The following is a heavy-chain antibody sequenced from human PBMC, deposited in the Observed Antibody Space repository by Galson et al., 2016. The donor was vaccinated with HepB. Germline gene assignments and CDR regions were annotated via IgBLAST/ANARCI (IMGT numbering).Heavy chain of an antibody. D-gene: IGHD2-21*01. CDR3: AKSRGGGARVPFDY. CDR1: GGSISSYY. J-gene: IGHJ4*02. Sequence: LSLTCTVSGGSISSYYWSWIRQPPGKGLEWIGYIYYSGSTNYNPSLKSRATISVDTSKNQFSLKLSSVTAADTAVYYCAKSRGGGARVPFDYWGQGTLVTVSS. CDR2: IYYSGST. V-gene: IGHV4-59*01.